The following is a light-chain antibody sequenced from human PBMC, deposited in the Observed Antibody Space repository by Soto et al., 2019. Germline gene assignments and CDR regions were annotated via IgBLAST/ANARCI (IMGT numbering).Light chain of an antibody. J-gene: IGKJ2*01. V-gene: IGKV1-8*01. Sequence: AIRMTQPPSSFSASTGDRVTITCRASQGISSYLAWYQQKPGKAPKLLIYAASTLQSGVPSRFSGSGSGTDFTLTISSLQSEDFAVYYCQQYDDRAPYTFGQGTKVDIK. CDR2: AAS. CDR1: QGISSY. CDR3: QQYDDRAPYT.